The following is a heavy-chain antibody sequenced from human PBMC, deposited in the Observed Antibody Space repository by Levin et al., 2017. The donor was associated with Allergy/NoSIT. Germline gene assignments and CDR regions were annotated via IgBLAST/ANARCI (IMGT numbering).Heavy chain of an antibody. J-gene: IGHJ5*02. CDR1: GFTFSSYG. V-gene: IGHV3-30*18. CDR2: ISYDGSNK. D-gene: IGHD1-14*01. Sequence: GESLKISCAASGFTFSSYGMHWVRQAPGKGLEWVAVISYDGSNKYYADSVKGRFTISRDNSKNTLYLQMNSLRAEDTAVYYCAKDLYMGSEARKLSHWFDPWGQGTLVTVSS. CDR3: AKDLYMGSEARKLSHWFDP.